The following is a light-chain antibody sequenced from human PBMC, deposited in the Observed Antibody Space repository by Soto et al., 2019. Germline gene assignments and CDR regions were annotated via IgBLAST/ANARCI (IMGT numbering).Light chain of an antibody. CDR2: SDD. J-gene: IGLJ3*02. CDR1: SSNIGSNA. Sequence: QSVLTQPPSASGTPGQRVTISCSGSSSNIGSNAVSWYQHFPGTAPKVLIYSDDQRPSGVPDRFSGSKSGTSASLAISGLRAEDEADYFCAAWGDSLNTWVFGGGTSSPS. CDR3: AAWGDSLNTWV. V-gene: IGLV1-44*01.